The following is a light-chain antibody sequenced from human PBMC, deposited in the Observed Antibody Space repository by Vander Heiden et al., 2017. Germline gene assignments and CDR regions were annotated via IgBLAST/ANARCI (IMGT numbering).Light chain of an antibody. CDR3: CSYAGSRTGV. CDR2: EVS. V-gene: IGLV2-23*02. Sequence: QSAMTHPAPVSGSPGQSIPISCTGRSSDVGGYNLVSWYQHHPGKAPKLVIFEVSKRPSGVSNRLSGSKSGNTASLTISGLQAEDEAEYYCCSYAGSRTGVFGTGTKVTVL. J-gene: IGLJ1*01. CDR1: SSDVGGYNL.